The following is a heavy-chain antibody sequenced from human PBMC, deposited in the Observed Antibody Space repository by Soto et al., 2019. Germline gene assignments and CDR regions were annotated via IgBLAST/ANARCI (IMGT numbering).Heavy chain of an antibody. CDR1: GGSISSSTYY. V-gene: IGHV4-61*05. CDR3: ARVGYDILTGYPNWFDP. J-gene: IGHJ5*02. D-gene: IGHD3-9*01. Sequence: SETLSLTCTVSGGSISSSTYYWSWIRQPPGKGLEWIGYIYYSGSTNYNPSLKSRVTISVDTSKNQFSLKLSSVTAADTAVYYCARVGYDILTGYPNWFDPWGQGTLVTVSS. CDR2: IYYSGST.